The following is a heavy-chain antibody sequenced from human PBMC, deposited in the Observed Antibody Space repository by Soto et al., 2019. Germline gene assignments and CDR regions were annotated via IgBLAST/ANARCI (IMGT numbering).Heavy chain of an antibody. J-gene: IGHJ4*02. V-gene: IGHV3-9*01. CDR1: GFVFDDYA. D-gene: IGHD3-10*01. CDR2: ISWNSGNI. Sequence: SLRLSCEASGFVFDDYAMHWVRQPPGKGLEWVSSISWNSGNIGYADSMKGRFTISRDNAKNSLYLQMNSLGTDDTALYYCAKDTDPGEVLDVSYFDHWGRGTLVTVSS. CDR3: AKDTDPGEVLDVSYFDH.